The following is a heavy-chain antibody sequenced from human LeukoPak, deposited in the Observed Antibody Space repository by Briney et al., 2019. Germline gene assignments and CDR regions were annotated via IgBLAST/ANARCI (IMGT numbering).Heavy chain of an antibody. CDR1: GFTISSYA. CDR3: AKERHEDYCSSTSCRDYFDY. J-gene: IGHJ4*02. CDR2: IRDDGSNK. V-gene: IGHV3-30*02. Sequence: GGSLRLSCAASGFTISSYAMHWVRQAPGKGLERVAFIRDDGSNKYYADSVKGRFTISRDNSKNTLYLQMNSLRAEDTAVYYCAKERHEDYCSSTSCRDYFDYWGQGTLVTVSS. D-gene: IGHD2-2*01.